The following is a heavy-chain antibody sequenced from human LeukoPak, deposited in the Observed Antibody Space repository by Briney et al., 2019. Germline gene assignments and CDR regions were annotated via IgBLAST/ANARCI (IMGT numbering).Heavy chain of an antibody. CDR2: ISYDGSNK. J-gene: IGHJ6*02. CDR3: ARSSSSWYHSMDV. V-gene: IGHV3-30-3*01. Sequence: GRSLRLSCAASGFTFSSYAMHWVRQAPCKGLEWVAVISYDGSNKYYADSVKGRFTISRDNSKNTLYLQMNSLRAEDTAVYYCARSSSSWYHSMDVWGQGTTVTVSS. D-gene: IGHD6-13*01. CDR1: GFTFSSYA.